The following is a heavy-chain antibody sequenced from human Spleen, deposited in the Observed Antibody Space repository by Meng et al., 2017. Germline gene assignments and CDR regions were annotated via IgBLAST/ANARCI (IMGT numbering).Heavy chain of an antibody. J-gene: IGHJ4*02. CDR1: GGSISSNYYF. CDR3: ARGPTTMAHDFDY. Sequence: GSLRLSCTVSGGSISSNYYFWGWVRQPPGKELEWIGSISYSGSSYYKPSLRSRVAISLDTSKNQFSLKLSSVTAADSAVYYCARGPTTMAHDFDYWGQGTLVTVSS. CDR2: ISYSGSS. D-gene: IGHD4-11*01. V-gene: IGHV4-39*07.